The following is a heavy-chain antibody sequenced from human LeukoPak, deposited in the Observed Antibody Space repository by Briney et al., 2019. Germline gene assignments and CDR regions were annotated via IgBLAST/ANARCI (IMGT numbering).Heavy chain of an antibody. J-gene: IGHJ4*02. Sequence: PGGSLRLSCAASGFTFSSYGMHWVRQAPGKGLEWVAFIRFDGSNKYYADSVKGRFTISRDNSKNTLYLQMNSLKTEDTAVYYCTRDQTPYYWGQGTLVTVSS. CDR2: IRFDGSNK. CDR1: GFTFSSYG. CDR3: TRDQTPYY. V-gene: IGHV3-30*02.